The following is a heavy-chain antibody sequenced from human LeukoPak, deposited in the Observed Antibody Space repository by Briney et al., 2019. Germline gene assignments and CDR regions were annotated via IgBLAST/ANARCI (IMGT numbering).Heavy chain of an antibody. CDR2: ISYDGSSQ. CDR1: GFTFSTYE. CDR3: ARVGCSTSCYGFGYFYYYMDV. Sequence: GGSLRLSCAASGFTFSTYEMHWVRQAPGKGLEWVAVISYDGSSQYYADSVKGRFTISSDNSKNTLYLQMNSLRAEDTAVYYCARVGCSTSCYGFGYFYYYMDVWGKGTTVTVSS. J-gene: IGHJ6*03. V-gene: IGHV3-30*01. D-gene: IGHD2-2*01.